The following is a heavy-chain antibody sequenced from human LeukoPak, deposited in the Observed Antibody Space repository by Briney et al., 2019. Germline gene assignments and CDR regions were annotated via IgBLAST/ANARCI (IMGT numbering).Heavy chain of an antibody. Sequence: GGSLRLSCAASGFTFSSYAMSWVRQAPGKGLEWVSTISASGSNTYYADSVKGRFTISRDNSKNMLYLQMNSLRAEDTAVYYCAKCPGRYGGHCYFDYWGQGTLVTVSS. CDR2: ISASGSNT. CDR1: GFTFSSYA. CDR3: AKCPGRYGGHCYFDY. D-gene: IGHD5-12*01. J-gene: IGHJ4*02. V-gene: IGHV3-23*01.